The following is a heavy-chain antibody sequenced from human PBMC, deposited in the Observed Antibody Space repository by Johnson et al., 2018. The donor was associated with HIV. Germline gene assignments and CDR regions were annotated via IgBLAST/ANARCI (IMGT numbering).Heavy chain of an antibody. CDR3: ARLSVAGDAFDI. D-gene: IGHD6-19*01. V-gene: IGHV3-66*04. CDR2: IYSGGST. Sequence: VQLVESGGGVVQPGRSLRLSCAASGFTFNTYAMSWVRQAPGKGLEWVSVIYSGGSTYYADSVKGRFTISRDNSKNTLYLQLNSLRAEDTAVYYCARLSVAGDAFDIWGQGTMVTVSS. CDR1: GFTFNTYA. J-gene: IGHJ3*02.